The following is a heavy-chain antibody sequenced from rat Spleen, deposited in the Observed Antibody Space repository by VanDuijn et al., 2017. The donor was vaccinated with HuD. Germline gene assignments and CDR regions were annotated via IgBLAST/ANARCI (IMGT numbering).Heavy chain of an antibody. CDR3: TTAWVLNY. J-gene: IGHJ2*01. CDR1: GFAFSHCG. CDR2: ISYDGDNT. V-gene: IGHV5-20*01. Sequence: EVQLVESGGGLVQPGRSIKLSCAASGFAFSHCGMAWVLQAPTKGLEWIASISYDGDNTYYRDSVKGRFTISRDNAKSTLYLQMESLRSEDTATYYCTTAWVLNYWGQGVMVTVSS. D-gene: IGHD1-7*01.